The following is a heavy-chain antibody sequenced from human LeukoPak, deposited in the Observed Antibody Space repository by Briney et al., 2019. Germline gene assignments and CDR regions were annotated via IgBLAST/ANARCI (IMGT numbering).Heavy chain of an antibody. CDR1: GFTFDDYA. Sequence: GRSLRLSCAASGFTFDDYAMHWVRQAPGKGLEWVSGISWNSGSIGYADSVKGRFTISRDNAKNSLYLQMNSLRAEDTALYYCAKDDYYDSSGCFDYWGQGTLVTVSS. CDR3: AKDDYYDSSGCFDY. CDR2: ISWNSGSI. V-gene: IGHV3-9*01. J-gene: IGHJ4*02. D-gene: IGHD3-22*01.